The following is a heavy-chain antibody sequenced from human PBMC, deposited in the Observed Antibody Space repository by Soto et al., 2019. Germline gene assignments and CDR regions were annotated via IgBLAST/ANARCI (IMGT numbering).Heavy chain of an antibody. V-gene: IGHV3-48*03. J-gene: IGHJ3*02. D-gene: IGHD3-22*01. CDR1: GFTFSSYE. CDR2: ISSSGSTI. CDR3: ARDSRRYYYDSSGYYDAFDI. Sequence: GGSLRLSCAASGFTFSSYEMNWVRQAPGKGLEWVSYISSSGSTIYYADSVKGRFTISRDNAKNSLYLQMNSLRAEDTAVYYCARDSRRYYYDSSGYYDAFDIWVQGTMVTVSS.